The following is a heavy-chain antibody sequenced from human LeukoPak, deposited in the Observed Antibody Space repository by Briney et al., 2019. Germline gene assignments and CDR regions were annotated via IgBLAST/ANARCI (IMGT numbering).Heavy chain of an antibody. Sequence: GGSLRLSCAASGFTFSSYAMSWVRQAPGKGLEWVSSISTSSTYIYYADSVKGRFTISRDNAKNSLYLQMNSLRAEDTAVYYCARDPPFIIGTTFFDYWGQGTLVTVSS. D-gene: IGHD1-20*01. CDR1: GFTFSSYA. CDR3: ARDPPFIIGTTFFDY. CDR2: ISTSSTYI. J-gene: IGHJ4*02. V-gene: IGHV3-21*01.